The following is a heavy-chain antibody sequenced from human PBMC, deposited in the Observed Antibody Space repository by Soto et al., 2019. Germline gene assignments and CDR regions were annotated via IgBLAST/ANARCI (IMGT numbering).Heavy chain of an antibody. J-gene: IGHJ4*02. CDR3: ARTAYDSSGYYSVD. V-gene: IGHV4-30-4*01. CDR1: GGSINSGDYY. Sequence: PSETLSLTCTVSGGSINSGDYYWIWIRQSPGKGLEWIGYIYYRGSTYYNPSLKSRVTISGDTSKNQLSLKLSSVTAADTALYYCARTAYDSSGYYSVDWGQGTLVTVSS. D-gene: IGHD3-22*01. CDR2: IYYRGST.